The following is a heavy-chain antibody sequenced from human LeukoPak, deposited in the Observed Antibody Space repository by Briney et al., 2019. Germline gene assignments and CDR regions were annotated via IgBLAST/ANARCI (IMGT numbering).Heavy chain of an antibody. CDR2: ISTSSRYI. CDR1: GFTLSNYD. J-gene: IGHJ5*02. CDR3: ARADCSSSTCYLRRSWFDP. Sequence: GGSLRLSCAASGFTLSNYDMNWVRQAPGKGLEWVSSISTSSRYIYYKDSVRGRFTISRDNAKNSLYLEMNSLRAEDTAVYYCARADCSSSTCYLRRSWFDPWGQGTLVTVSS. D-gene: IGHD2-2*01. V-gene: IGHV3-21*01.